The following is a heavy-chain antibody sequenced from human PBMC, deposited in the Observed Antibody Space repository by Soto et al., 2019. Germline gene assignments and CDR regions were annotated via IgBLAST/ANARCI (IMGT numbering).Heavy chain of an antibody. Sequence: GASVKVSCKASGYTFTGYYMHWVRQAPGQGLEWTGWINPNSGGTNYAQKFQGWVTMTRDTSISTAYMELSRLRSDDTAVYYCARGEDTAMVTHYYYYGMDVWGQGTTVTVSS. D-gene: IGHD5-18*01. V-gene: IGHV1-2*04. CDR1: GYTFTGYY. CDR3: ARGEDTAMVTHYYYYGMDV. J-gene: IGHJ6*02. CDR2: INPNSGGT.